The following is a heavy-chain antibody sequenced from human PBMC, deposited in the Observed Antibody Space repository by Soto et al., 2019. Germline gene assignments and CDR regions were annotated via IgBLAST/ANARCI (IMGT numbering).Heavy chain of an antibody. J-gene: IGHJ5*02. CDR3: ARVLSFYDLQGPYNWFDP. Sequence: ASVKVSCKASGYTFTSYAMHWVRQAPGQRLEWMGWINAGNGNTKYSQKFQGRVTITRDTSASTAYMELSSLRSEDTAVYYCARVLSFYDLQGPYNWFDPWGQGTLVTVSS. CDR1: GYTFTSYA. CDR2: INAGNGNT. V-gene: IGHV1-3*01. D-gene: IGHD3-22*01.